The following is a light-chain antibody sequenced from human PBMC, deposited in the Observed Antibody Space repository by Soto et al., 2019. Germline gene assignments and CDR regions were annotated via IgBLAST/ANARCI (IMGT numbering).Light chain of an antibody. J-gene: IGKJ1*01. CDR3: QQRSNWPWT. V-gene: IGKV3-11*01. CDR1: QSVSSD. CDR2: DAS. Sequence: EIVLTQSPATLSLSPGERATLSCRASQSVSSDLAWYQQKPGQAPRLLIYDASNRATGIPARFSGSGSGTDFTLTISSLEPEDFALYYCQQRSNWPWTFGQGTKVEIK.